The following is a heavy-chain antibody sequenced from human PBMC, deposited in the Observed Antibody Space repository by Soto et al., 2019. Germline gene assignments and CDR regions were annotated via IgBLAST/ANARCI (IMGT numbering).Heavy chain of an antibody. D-gene: IGHD3-10*01. J-gene: IGHJ3*02. Sequence: QVQLVESGGGVVQPGRSLRLSCAASGFTFSSYGMHWVRQAPGKGLEWVAVISYDGSNKYYADSVKGRFTISRDNSKNTLYLQMNSLSAEDTAVYYCAKEYVDSGADAFDIWGQGTMVTVSS. CDR2: ISYDGSNK. CDR3: AKEYVDSGADAFDI. V-gene: IGHV3-30*18. CDR1: GFTFSSYG.